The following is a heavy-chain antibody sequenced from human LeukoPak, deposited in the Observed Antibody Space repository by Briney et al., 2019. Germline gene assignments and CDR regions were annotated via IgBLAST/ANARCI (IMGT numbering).Heavy chain of an antibody. CDR3: ARGPDTTYYDILTGRGFDY. CDR1: GFTFSSYS. V-gene: IGHV3-21*01. J-gene: IGHJ4*02. D-gene: IGHD3-9*01. Sequence: GGSLRLSCAASGFTFSSYSMNWVRQAPGKGLEWVSSISSSSSYIYYADSVKGRFTISRDNAKSSLYLQMNSLRAEDTAVYYCARGPDTTYYDILTGRGFDYWGQGTLVTVSS. CDR2: ISSSSSYI.